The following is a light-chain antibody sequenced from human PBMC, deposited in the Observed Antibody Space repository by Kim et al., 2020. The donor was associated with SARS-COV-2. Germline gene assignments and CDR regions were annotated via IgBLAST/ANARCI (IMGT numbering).Light chain of an antibody. J-gene: IGKJ5*01. Sequence: EIVLTQSPATLSLSPGERATLSCRASQNVYSYLAWYQQKPGQTPRLLIYDASNRATGIPARFSGSGSGTDFTLTISSLEPEDFAVYYCQQRSNWPLITVGQGTRLEIK. CDR3: QQRSNWPLIT. V-gene: IGKV3-11*01. CDR2: DAS. CDR1: QNVYSY.